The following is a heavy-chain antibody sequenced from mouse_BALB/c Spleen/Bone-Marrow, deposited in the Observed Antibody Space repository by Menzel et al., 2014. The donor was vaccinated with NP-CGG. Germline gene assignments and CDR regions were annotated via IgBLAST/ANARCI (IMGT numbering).Heavy chain of an antibody. V-gene: IGHV1-66*01. CDR2: IFPRNGST. J-gene: IGHJ2*01. D-gene: IGHD1-1*01. CDR1: GYSLTSYY. Sequence: QVQLQQSGPELVKPGASVKISCKASGYSLTSYYIHWVKQRPGQGLEWIGWIFPRNGSTKYNEKFKGKATLTADTSSSTAYMQLSSLTSEDSAVYFCARRDYYGSTYGFDHWGQGTTLTVSS. CDR3: ARRDYYGSTYGFDH.